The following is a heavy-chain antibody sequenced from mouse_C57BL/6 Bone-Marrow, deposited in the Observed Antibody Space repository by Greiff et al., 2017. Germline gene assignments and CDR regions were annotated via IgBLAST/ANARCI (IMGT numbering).Heavy chain of an antibody. D-gene: IGHD1-1*01. J-gene: IGHJ1*03. V-gene: IGHV5-4*01. CDR1: GFTFSSYA. CDR2: ISDGGSYT. Sequence: EVQGVESGGGLVKPGGSLKLSCAASGFTFSSYAMSWVRQTPEKRLEWVATISDGGSYTYYPATVKGRFSISRHNAKNNLYLRISHLKSEDTAMYYCASYYGSGYCYFDVWGTGTMVT. CDR3: ASYYGSGYCYFDV.